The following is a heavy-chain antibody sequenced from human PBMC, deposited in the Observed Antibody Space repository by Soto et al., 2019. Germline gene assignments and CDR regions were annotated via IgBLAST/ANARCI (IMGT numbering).Heavy chain of an antibody. V-gene: IGHV4-39*01. CDR3: ARHDGFSSGWIFDY. J-gene: IGHJ4*01. Sequence: SETLSLTCTVSGGSISSSSYSWGWIRQPPGKTLEWIGTIYYHGNTYSNPSLKSRVTISVDTSNNQLSLKLRSVTAADTAVYYCARHDGFSSGWIFDYWGHGTLVTVSS. CDR2: IYYHGNT. D-gene: IGHD6-19*01. CDR1: GGSISSSSYS.